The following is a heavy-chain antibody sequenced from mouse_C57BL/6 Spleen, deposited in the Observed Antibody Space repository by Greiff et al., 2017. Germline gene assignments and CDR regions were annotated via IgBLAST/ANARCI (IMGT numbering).Heavy chain of an antibody. CDR1: GFSFNTYA. CDR2: IRSKSNNYAT. D-gene: IGHD3-1*01. V-gene: IGHV10-1*01. Sequence: EVHLVESGGGLVQPKGSLKLSCAASGFSFNTYAMNWVRQAPGKGLEWVARIRSKSNNYATYYADSVKDRFTISRDDSESMLYLQMNNVKTEDTAMYYCVSPLGGFYAMDYWGQGTSVTVSA. CDR3: VSPLGGFYAMDY. J-gene: IGHJ4*01.